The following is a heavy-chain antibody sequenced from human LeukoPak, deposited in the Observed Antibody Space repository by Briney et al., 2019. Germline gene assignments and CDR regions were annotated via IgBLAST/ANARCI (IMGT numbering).Heavy chain of an antibody. CDR1: GFTFSDYY. Sequence: PVGSLRLSCAASGFTFSDYYMSWIRQAPGKGLEWVSYISSSSSYTNYADSVKGRFTISRDNAKNSLYLQMNSLRAEDTAVYYCARDPYYYGSGGGTFNFDYWGQGTLVTVSS. V-gene: IGHV3-11*05. CDR3: ARDPYYYGSGGGTFNFDY. D-gene: IGHD3-10*01. CDR2: ISSSSSYT. J-gene: IGHJ4*02.